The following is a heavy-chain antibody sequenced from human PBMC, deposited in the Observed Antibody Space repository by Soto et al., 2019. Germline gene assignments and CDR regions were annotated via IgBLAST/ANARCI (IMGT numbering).Heavy chain of an antibody. D-gene: IGHD2-15*01. CDR3: ARLLGYCSGGSCYHAFDI. J-gene: IGHJ3*02. Sequence: SVTLSLTCTVSGGSISSYYWSWIRHPPGKGLEWIGYIYYSGSTNYNPSLKSRVTISVDTSKNQFSLKLSSVTAADTAVYYCARLLGYCSGGSCYHAFDIWGQGTMVT. CDR2: IYYSGST. V-gene: IGHV4-59*08. CDR1: GGSISSYY.